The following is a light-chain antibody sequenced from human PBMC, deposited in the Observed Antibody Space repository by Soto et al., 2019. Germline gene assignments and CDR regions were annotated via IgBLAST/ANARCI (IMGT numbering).Light chain of an antibody. CDR2: AAS. CDR3: QQVKTYPRT. CDR1: QSISSY. V-gene: IGKV1-9*01. Sequence: GDRVTITCRASQSISSYLNWYQQKPGKAPKLLIYAASSLHSGVPSRFSGRKSGTQFTLTIDSLQPEDFATYYCQQVKTYPRTFGGGTKVDI. J-gene: IGKJ4*01.